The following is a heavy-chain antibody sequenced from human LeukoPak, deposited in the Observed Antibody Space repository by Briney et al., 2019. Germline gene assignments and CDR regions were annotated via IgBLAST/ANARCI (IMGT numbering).Heavy chain of an antibody. CDR1: GYTFTGCY. J-gene: IGHJ5*02. Sequence: ASVKVSCKASGYTFTGCYMHWVRQAPGQGLEWMGRINPNSGGTSYAQKFQGRVTMTRDTSISTAYMELSRLRSDDTAVYYCARMRGGDPQYYYDSSGYGPWGQGTLVTVSS. CDR3: ARMRGGDPQYYYDSSGYGP. V-gene: IGHV1-2*06. D-gene: IGHD3-22*01. CDR2: INPNSGGT.